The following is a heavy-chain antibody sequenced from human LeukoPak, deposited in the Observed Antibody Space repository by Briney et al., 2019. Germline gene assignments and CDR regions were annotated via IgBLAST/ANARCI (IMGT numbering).Heavy chain of an antibody. V-gene: IGHV1-69*06. Sequence: AVKVSCKASGGTFSSYAICWVRQAPRQGLEWMGRIIPIFGTANYAQKFKGRVTITADKSTSTAYMELSSLRSEDTAVYDCARVLAGSGSLLGYYYYMDVWGKGTTVTVSS. J-gene: IGHJ6*03. CDR2: IIPIFGTA. D-gene: IGHD3-10*01. CDR3: ARVLAGSGSLLGYYYYMDV. CDR1: GGTFSSYA.